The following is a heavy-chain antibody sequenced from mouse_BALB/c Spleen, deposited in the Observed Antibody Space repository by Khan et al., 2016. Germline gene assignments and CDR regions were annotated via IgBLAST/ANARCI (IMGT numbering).Heavy chain of an antibody. V-gene: IGHV5-6-3*01. J-gene: IGHJ4*01. CDR3: ARVFTTVVPAMDD. Sequence: EVELGESGGGLVQPGGSLKLSCAASGFTFSSYGMSWVRQTPDKRLELVATINSNGGSTYYPDSVKGRFTISRDNAKNTLYLQMSSLKSEDTAMYYCARVFTTVVPAMDDWGQGTSVTVSS. D-gene: IGHD1-1*01. CDR1: GFTFSSYG. CDR2: INSNGGST.